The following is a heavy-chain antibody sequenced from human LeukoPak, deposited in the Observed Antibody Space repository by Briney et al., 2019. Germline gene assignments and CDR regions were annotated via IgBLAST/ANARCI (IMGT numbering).Heavy chain of an antibody. CDR2: IYYSGST. D-gene: IGHD2-15*01. CDR3: ARHGYCSGGSCYWDY. CDR1: GGSISSYY. V-gene: IGHV4-59*08. Sequence: SETLSLTCTVSGGSISSYYWSWMRQPPGKGLEWIGYIYYSGSTNYNPSLKSRVTISVDTSKNQFSLKLSSVTAADTAVYYCARHGYCSGGSCYWDYWGQGTLVTVSS. J-gene: IGHJ4*02.